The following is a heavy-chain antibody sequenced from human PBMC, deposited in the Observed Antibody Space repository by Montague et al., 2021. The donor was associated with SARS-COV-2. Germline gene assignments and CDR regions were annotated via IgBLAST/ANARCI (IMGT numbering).Heavy chain of an antibody. V-gene: IGHV4-34*01. CDR1: GGSFSAYY. CDR3: ARADRGVIILSPYYAMDV. Sequence: SETLSLTCAVYGGSFSAYYWNWIRQPPGKGLEWIGDINHSGRTNFNPSLKSRVTVSLDTSKNQFSLKLRSVTAADTAVYYCARADRGVIILSPYYAMDVWGQGTAVTVSS. CDR2: INHSGRT. J-gene: IGHJ6*02. D-gene: IGHD3-10*01.